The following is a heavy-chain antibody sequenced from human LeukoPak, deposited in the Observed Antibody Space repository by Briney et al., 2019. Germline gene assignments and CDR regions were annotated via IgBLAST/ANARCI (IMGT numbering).Heavy chain of an antibody. V-gene: IGHV4-34*01. CDR3: ARGLRFTVVVPAARRYGMDV. D-gene: IGHD2-2*01. CDR2: INHSGST. J-gene: IGHJ6*02. CDR1: GGSFSGYY. Sequence: PSETLSLTCAVYGGSFSGYYWSWIRQPPGKGLEWIEEINHSGSTNYNPSLKSRVTISVDTSKNQFSLKLSSVTAADTAVYYCARGLRFTVVVPAARRYGMDVWGQGTTVTVSS.